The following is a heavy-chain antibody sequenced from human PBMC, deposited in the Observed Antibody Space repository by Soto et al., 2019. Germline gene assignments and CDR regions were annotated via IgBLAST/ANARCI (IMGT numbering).Heavy chain of an antibody. Sequence: SETLSLTCTVSGGSISSYYLSWIRQPPGKGLEWIGYIYYSGSTNYNPSLKSRVTISVDTSKNQFSLKLSSVTAADTAVYYCARGVTVPAAIDYFDYWGQGTLVTVYS. CDR3: ARGVTVPAAIDYFDY. J-gene: IGHJ4*02. CDR1: GGSISSYY. D-gene: IGHD2-2*01. V-gene: IGHV4-59*01. CDR2: IYYSGST.